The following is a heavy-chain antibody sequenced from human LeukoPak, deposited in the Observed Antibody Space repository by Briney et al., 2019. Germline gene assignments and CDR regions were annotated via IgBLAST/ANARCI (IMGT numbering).Heavy chain of an antibody. Sequence: GGSLRLSCAASGFTFSSYAMTWVRQAPGKGLEWVSGLSAGGRTYYADSVKGRFTISRDNSNNTLYLQMSSLGAEDTAVYYCAKDWGMGDQLLRIDYWGQGTLVTVSS. D-gene: IGHD2-2*01. CDR2: LSAGGRT. CDR3: AKDWGMGDQLLRIDY. CDR1: GFTFSSYA. J-gene: IGHJ4*02. V-gene: IGHV3-23*01.